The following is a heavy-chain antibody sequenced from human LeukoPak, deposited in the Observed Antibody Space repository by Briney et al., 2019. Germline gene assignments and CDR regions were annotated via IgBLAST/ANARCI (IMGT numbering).Heavy chain of an antibody. CDR3: ARQVGKILTVTPRYFDN. CDR1: GYTFTDYW. CDR2: VWPDDSDT. J-gene: IGHJ4*02. V-gene: IGHV5-51*01. Sequence: GESLKISCMASGYTFTDYWIGWVRHMPGKVLEWMGIVWPDDSDTRYSSSFQGQVTISADKSTTTAYLQWSSLKASDTAMYYCARQVGKILTVTPRYFDNWGQGTLVTVSS. D-gene: IGHD4-11*01.